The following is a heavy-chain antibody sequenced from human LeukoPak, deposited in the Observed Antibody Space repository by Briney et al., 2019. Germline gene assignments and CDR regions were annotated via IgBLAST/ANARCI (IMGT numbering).Heavy chain of an antibody. CDR1: GGSTSGYF. D-gene: IGHD2/OR15-2a*01. CDR2: IYYTGST. CDR3: ARHDPVGHFLRGMDV. V-gene: IGHV4-59*08. Sequence: PSETLSVNCAVSGGSTSGYFWSWRRQPPGKGRGGVGYIYYTGSTTYNPSLRSRVTMSVDVSKNQLSLDLTSVTAADTAVYYCARHDPVGHFLRGMDVWGQGTTVTVSS. J-gene: IGHJ6*02.